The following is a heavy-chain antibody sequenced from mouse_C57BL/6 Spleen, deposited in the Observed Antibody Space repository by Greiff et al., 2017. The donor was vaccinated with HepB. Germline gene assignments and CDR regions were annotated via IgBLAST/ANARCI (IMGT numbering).Heavy chain of an antibody. J-gene: IGHJ1*03. CDR3: ARHDGYYNWYFDV. D-gene: IGHD2-3*01. V-gene: IGHV1-72*01. CDR2: IDPNSGGT. Sequence: QVQLQQPGAELVKPGASVKLSCKASGYTFTSYWMHWVKQRPGRGLEWIGRIDPNSGGTKYNEKFKSKATLTVDKPSSTAYMRLSSLTSEDSAVYYCARHDGYYNWYFDVWGTGTTVTVSS. CDR1: GYTFTSYW.